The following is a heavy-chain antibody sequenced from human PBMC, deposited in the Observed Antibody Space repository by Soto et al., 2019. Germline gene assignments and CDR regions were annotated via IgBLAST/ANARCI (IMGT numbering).Heavy chain of an antibody. CDR3: ARGVSALNDAFDI. J-gene: IGHJ3*02. D-gene: IGHD6-19*01. CDR2: INGDGSST. CDR1: GFTFSSYW. Sequence: GGSLRLSCAASGFTFSSYWMHWVRQAPGKGLVWVSRINGDGSSTTYADSVKGRFTISRDNAKNTLYLQMNSLRAEDTAVYYCARGVSALNDAFDIWGQGTMVTVSS. V-gene: IGHV3-74*01.